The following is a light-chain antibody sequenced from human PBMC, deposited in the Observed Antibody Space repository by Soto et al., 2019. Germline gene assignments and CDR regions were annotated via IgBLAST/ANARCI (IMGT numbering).Light chain of an antibody. J-gene: IGKJ2*01. Sequence: DIQMTQSPSSLSASVGDRVTITCQASQDISNYLNWYQQKPGKAPRLLIYDASNLKTGVPSRFMGPGSGTDFPFPIAGLQPKVIPPFHFHHYDRLPYPFGRGPNWRPN. CDR1: QDISNY. V-gene: IGKV1-33*01. CDR2: DAS. CDR3: HHYDRLPYP.